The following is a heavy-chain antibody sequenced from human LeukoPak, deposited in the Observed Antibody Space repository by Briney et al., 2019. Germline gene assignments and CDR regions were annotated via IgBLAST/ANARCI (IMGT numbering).Heavy chain of an antibody. CDR1: GGTFSSYA. J-gene: IGHJ4*02. Sequence: SVKVSCKASGGTFSSYAISWVRQAPGQGLEWMGRIIPIFGTANYAQKFQGRVTITTDESTSSAYMELSSLRSEDTAVYYCARDDGYNLVEGYWGQGTLVTVSS. CDR2: IIPIFGTA. V-gene: IGHV1-69*05. D-gene: IGHD5-24*01. CDR3: ARDDGYNLVEGY.